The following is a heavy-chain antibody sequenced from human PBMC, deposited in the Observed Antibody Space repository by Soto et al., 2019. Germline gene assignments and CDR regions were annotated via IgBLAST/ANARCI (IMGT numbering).Heavy chain of an antibody. V-gene: IGHV1-18*01. J-gene: IGHJ6*02. CDR3: AKNGQPPYYYYGLDV. Sequence: ASVKVSWKASGYTFTSYGISWVRQAPGQGLEWMGWISGYNGDTNYAQKFQDRVSMTIDTSTGTAYMELRSLTSDDTAVYYCAKNGQPPYYYYGLDVWGQGTKVTVSS. CDR1: GYTFTSYG. CDR2: ISGYNGDT. D-gene: IGHD2-8*01.